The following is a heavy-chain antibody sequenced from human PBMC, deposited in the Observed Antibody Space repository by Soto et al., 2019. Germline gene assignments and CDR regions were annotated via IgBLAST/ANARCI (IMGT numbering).Heavy chain of an antibody. J-gene: IGHJ4*02. CDR3: AKDRSPAATTWNVY. V-gene: IGHV3-23*01. CDR2: IGGTGVAK. D-gene: IGHD2-2*01. Sequence: DVQLLESGGALVQPGGSLRLSCVASGFTFSSSAMNWVRQAPGKGLEWVSTIGGTGVAKYYADSVKGRFTISRDNSNNTVFLQMNSLRAEDAAVYFCAKDRSPAATTWNVYWGQGTLVTVSS. CDR1: GFTFSSSA.